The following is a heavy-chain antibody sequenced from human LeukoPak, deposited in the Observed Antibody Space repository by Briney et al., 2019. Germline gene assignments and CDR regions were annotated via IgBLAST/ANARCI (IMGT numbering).Heavy chain of an antibody. CDR3: ARVYDFWSGYYSYYYMDV. J-gene: IGHJ6*03. V-gene: IGHV4-59*11. CDR2: IYYGGST. D-gene: IGHD3-3*01. Sequence: PSETLSLTCTVSGCSISSHYWSWLRQPPGKGLEWIGYIYYGGSTNYNPSLKSRVTISVDTSKNQFSLKLSSVTAADTAVYYCARVYDFWSGYYSYYYMDVWGKGTTVTVSS. CDR1: GCSISSHY.